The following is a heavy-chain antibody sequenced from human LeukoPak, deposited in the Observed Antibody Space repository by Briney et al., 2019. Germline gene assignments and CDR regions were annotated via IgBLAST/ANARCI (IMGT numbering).Heavy chain of an antibody. V-gene: IGHV4-38-2*02. CDR2: IYHSGST. D-gene: IGHD4-23*01. CDR3: ARRTPYGGKARFDY. J-gene: IGHJ4*02. Sequence: PSETLSLTCTVSGYSISSGYYWGWIRQPPGKGLEWIGSIYHSGSTNYNPSLKSRVTISVDTSKNQFSLKLSSVTAADTAVYYCARRTPYGGKARFDYWGQGTLVTVSS. CDR1: GYSISSGYY.